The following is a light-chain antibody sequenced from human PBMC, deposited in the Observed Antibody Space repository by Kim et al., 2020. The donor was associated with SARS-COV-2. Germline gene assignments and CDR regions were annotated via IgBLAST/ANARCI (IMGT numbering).Light chain of an antibody. V-gene: IGLV3-1*01. CDR1: KLGDKY. CDR3: QAWGSSAVM. J-gene: IGLJ3*02. Sequence: SVSPGQPATITCFGDKLGDKYTSWYQLKPGQSPVMVVYQDNKRPSGIPERFSGSNSGNTATLTISGTQSMDEADYYCQAWGSSAVMFGGGTQLTVL. CDR2: QDN.